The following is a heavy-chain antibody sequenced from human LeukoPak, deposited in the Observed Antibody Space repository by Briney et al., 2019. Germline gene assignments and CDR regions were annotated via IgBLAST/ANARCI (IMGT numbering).Heavy chain of an antibody. V-gene: IGHV3-30*18. CDR1: GFTFSNFG. D-gene: IGHD3-10*01. Sequence: GGSLRLSCAASGFTFSNFGMHWVRQALGRGLEWVSVISYEGTNKYYADSVKGRFAISRDNSKNTLYLQMNSLRPEDTAVYYCAKDRRPLLDIGPDYWGQGTLVTVSS. CDR3: AKDRRPLLDIGPDY. CDR2: ISYEGTNK. J-gene: IGHJ4*02.